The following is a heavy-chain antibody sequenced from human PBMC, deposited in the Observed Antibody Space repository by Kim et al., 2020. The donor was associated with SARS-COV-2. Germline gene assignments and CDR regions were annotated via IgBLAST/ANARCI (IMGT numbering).Heavy chain of an antibody. CDR1: GFTLSSYS. V-gene: IGHV3-21*01. CDR3: ARDIQGAFDI. Sequence: GGSLRLSCAASGFTLSSYSMNWVRQAPGKGLEWVSSISSSSSYIYYADSVKGRFTISRDNAKNSLYLQMNSLRAEDTAVYYCARDIQGAFDIWGQGTMVTVSS. CDR2: ISSSSSYI. J-gene: IGHJ3*02.